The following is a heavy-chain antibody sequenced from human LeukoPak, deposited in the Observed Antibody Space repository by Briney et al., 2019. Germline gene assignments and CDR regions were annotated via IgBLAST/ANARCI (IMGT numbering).Heavy chain of an antibody. V-gene: IGHV1-2*04. CDR2: INPNSGGT. J-gene: IGHJ4*02. Sequence: GASVKVSCKASGYTFTGYYMHWVRQAPGQGLEWMGWINPNSGGTNYAQKFQGWVTMTRDTSISTAYMELSRLRSDDTAVYYCARIRGYSYGLSFDYWGQGTLVTVSS. CDR3: ARIRGYSYGLSFDY. D-gene: IGHD5-18*01. CDR1: GYTFTGYY.